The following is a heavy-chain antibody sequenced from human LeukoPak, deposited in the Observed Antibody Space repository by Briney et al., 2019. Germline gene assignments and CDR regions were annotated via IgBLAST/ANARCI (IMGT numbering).Heavy chain of an antibody. D-gene: IGHD1-14*01. CDR3: AKRKLRGTGSFDY. CDR1: GVTFSSYV. V-gene: IGHV3-30*04. Sequence: GGSLRLSCASSGVTFSSYVRHCVRQAPGKGREWGAIISYDGSNEYYADSVKGRFTISRDNSKNTLYLQMNSLSAADTAVYSCAKRKLRGTGSFDYWGQGTLVTVSS. CDR2: ISYDGSNE. J-gene: IGHJ4*02.